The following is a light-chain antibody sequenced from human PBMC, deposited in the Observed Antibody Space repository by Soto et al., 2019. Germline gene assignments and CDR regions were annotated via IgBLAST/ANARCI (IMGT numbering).Light chain of an antibody. CDR2: GAS. Sequence: EIVLTQSPGTLSLSPGERATLSCRASQSVSSSYLARYQQKPGQAPRLLIYGASSRATGIPDRFSGSGSGTDFTLTISRLEPEDFAVYYCQQYGSSPYTFGQGNKLEIK. CDR3: QQYGSSPYT. CDR1: QSVSSSY. V-gene: IGKV3-20*01. J-gene: IGKJ2*01.